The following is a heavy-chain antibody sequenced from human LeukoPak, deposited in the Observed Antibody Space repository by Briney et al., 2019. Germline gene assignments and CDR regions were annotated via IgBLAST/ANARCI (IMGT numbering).Heavy chain of an antibody. J-gene: IGHJ2*01. V-gene: IGHV4-4*07. CDR2: FYSGGST. CDR1: GGSISSYY. CDR3: ARMITNGVKRRRGGKAATSWYFDL. Sequence: SETLSLTCTVSGGSISSYYWSWIRQPAGKGLEWIGRFYSGGSTDYNPSLNSRVTISVDTSKNQFSLKLSSVTAADTAVYYCARMITNGVKRRRGGKAATSWYFDLWSRGTLVTVSS. D-gene: IGHD2-8*01.